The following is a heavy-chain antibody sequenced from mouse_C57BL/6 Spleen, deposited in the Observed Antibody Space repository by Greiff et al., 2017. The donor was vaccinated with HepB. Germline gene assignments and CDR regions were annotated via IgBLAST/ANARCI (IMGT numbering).Heavy chain of an antibody. CDR3: ARIPRITTVVAYYFDY. V-gene: IGHV8-8*01. CDR2: IWWDDDK. CDR1: GFSLSTFGMG. J-gene: IGHJ2*01. Sequence: ESGPGILQPSQTLSLTCSFSGFSLSTFGMGVGWIRQPSGKGLEWLAHIWWDDDKYYNPALKSRLTISKDTSKNQVFLKIANVDTADTATYYCARIPRITTVVAYYFDYWGQGTTLTVSS. D-gene: IGHD1-1*01.